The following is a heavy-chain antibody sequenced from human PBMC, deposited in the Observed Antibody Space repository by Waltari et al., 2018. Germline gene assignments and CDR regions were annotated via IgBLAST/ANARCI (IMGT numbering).Heavy chain of an antibody. V-gene: IGHV4-34*01. D-gene: IGHD3-22*01. Sequence: QVQLQQWGAGLLKPSETLSLTCAVYGGSFRGYYWSWIRQPPGKGLEWIGEINHSGSTNYNPSLKSRVTISVDTSKNQFSLKLSSVTAADTAVYYCARSSSSGYYFGYWGQGTLVTVSS. J-gene: IGHJ4*02. CDR3: ARSSSSGYYFGY. CDR1: GGSFRGYY. CDR2: INHSGST.